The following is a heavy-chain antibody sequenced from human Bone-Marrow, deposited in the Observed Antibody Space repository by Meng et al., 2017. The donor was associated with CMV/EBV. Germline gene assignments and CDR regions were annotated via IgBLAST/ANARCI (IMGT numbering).Heavy chain of an antibody. CDR2: INWNSGNL. V-gene: IGHV3-9*01. Sequence: SLKISCVVSGFTFDDYAMHWVRPAPGKGLEWVSGINWNSGNLGYADSVEGRFTISRDNAKNSLYLQMKSLRTEDTALYYCAKEAWRGTFDIWGQGTMVTV. D-gene: IGHD3-3*01. CDR1: GFTFDDYA. J-gene: IGHJ3*02. CDR3: AKEAWRGTFDI.